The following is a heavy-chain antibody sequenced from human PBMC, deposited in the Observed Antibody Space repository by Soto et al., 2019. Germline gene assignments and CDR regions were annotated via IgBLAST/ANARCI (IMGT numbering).Heavy chain of an antibody. D-gene: IGHD3-10*01. CDR3: ARDAYYGSGSRWWFDP. V-gene: IGHV4-31*03. Sequence: QVQLQESGPGLVKPSQTLSLTCTVSGGSISSGGYYWSWIRQHPGKGLEWIGYIYYSGSTYYNPSLKSRVTISVDTSKNQFSLKLSSVPAADTAVYYCARDAYYGSGSRWWFDPWGQGTLVTVSS. CDR2: IYYSGST. J-gene: IGHJ5*02. CDR1: GGSISSGGYY.